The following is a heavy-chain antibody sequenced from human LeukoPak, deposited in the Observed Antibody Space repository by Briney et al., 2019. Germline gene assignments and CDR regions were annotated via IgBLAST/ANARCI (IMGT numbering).Heavy chain of an antibody. CDR3: ARDPGQQWELEGDY. Sequence: GGSLRLSCAASGFTFSSYSMNWVRQAPGKGLEWVSSISSSSSYIYYADSVKGRFTISGDNAKNSLYLQMNSLRAEDTAVYYCARDPGQQWELEGDYWGQGTLVTVSS. J-gene: IGHJ4*02. V-gene: IGHV3-21*01. CDR2: ISSSSSYI. CDR1: GFTFSSYS. D-gene: IGHD1-26*01.